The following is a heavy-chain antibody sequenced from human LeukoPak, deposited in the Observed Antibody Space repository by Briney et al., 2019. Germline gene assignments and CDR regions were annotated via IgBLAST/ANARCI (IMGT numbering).Heavy chain of an antibody. D-gene: IGHD6-13*01. V-gene: IGHV3-7*01. Sequence: GGSLRLSCAPSGFSFSTYWMSWVRQAPGKGLEWVANIKQDGSEKYYVDSAKGRFTISRDNAKNSLYLQMNSLRAEDTAVYNCATDLGSSRPNFWGKGILATVP. CDR3: ATDLGSSRPNF. CDR1: GFSFSTYW. CDR2: IKQDGSEK. J-gene: IGHJ4*02.